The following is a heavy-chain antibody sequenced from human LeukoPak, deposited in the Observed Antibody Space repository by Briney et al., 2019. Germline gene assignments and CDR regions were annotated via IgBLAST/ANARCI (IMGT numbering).Heavy chain of an antibody. CDR3: ARDIRVTDSNWFDP. D-gene: IGHD2-21*02. V-gene: IGHV3-7*01. CDR2: IKQDGSEK. CDR1: GFTFSSYW. Sequence: PGGSLRLSCAASGFTFSSYWMSWVRQAPGKGLEWVANIKQDGSEKYYVDSVKGRFTISRDNAKNSLYLQMNSLRAEDTAVYYCARDIRVTDSNWFDPWGQGTLVTVSS. J-gene: IGHJ5*02.